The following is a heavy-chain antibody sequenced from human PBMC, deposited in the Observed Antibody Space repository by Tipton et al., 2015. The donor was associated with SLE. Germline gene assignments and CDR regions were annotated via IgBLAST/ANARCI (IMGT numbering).Heavy chain of an antibody. Sequence: QSGPEVKKPGSSVKVSCKASGGTFSSYAISWVRQAPGQGVEWMGGIIPIFGTANYALKFQGRVTITTDESTTTTYMELSSLRTEHPAVYYCARDYAGSENPRLSYCRPETLVPVSS. CDR3: ARDYAGSENPRLSY. J-gene: IGHJ4*02. CDR1: GGTFSSYA. D-gene: IGHD2-2*01. V-gene: IGHV1-69*05. CDR2: IIPIFGTA.